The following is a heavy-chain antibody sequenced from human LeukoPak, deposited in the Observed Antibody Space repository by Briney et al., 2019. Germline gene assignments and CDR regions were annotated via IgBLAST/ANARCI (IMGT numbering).Heavy chain of an antibody. V-gene: IGHV3-48*04. CDR2: ITSSDSTI. CDR1: GFTFSSYW. CDR3: ARGDFWSGYWYFDL. Sequence: GGSLRLSCAASGFTFSSYWMSWVRQAPGKGLEWVSYITSSDSTIYYADSVKGRFTISRDNAKNSLYLQMHSLRAEDTAVYYCARGDFWSGYWYFDLWGRGTLVTVSS. D-gene: IGHD3-3*01. J-gene: IGHJ2*01.